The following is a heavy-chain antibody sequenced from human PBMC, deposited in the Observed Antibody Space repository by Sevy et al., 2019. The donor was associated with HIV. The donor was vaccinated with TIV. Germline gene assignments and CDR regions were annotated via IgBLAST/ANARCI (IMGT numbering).Heavy chain of an antibody. V-gene: IGHV3-30*03. D-gene: IGHD3-3*01. CDR3: AHSSGLYGYYYGMDV. CDR2: ISYDGSKK. J-gene: IGHJ6*02. Sequence: GGSLRLSCAASGVTFSSYGIHWVRQAPGKGLEWVAVISYDGSKKNHAESIKGRFTISRDNSKNTLYLEMSSLRPDDTAVYYCAHSSGLYGYYYGMDVWGQGTTVTVSS. CDR1: GVTFSSYG.